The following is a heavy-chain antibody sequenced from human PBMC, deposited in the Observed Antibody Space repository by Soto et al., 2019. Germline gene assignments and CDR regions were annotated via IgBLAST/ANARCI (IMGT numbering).Heavy chain of an antibody. CDR2: ISYGGST. CDR1: GGSINSGGYC. V-gene: IGHV4-31*03. Sequence: QVQLQESGPGLVKPSQTLSLTCTVSGGSINSGGYCWSWIRQHPGKGLDWIGCISYGGSTSYNPSLKSRVTISVDTSKNQFSLKLTSVTDADTAVYYCSRGILVWGQGALITVSS. J-gene: IGHJ4*02. D-gene: IGHD5-18*01. CDR3: SRGILV.